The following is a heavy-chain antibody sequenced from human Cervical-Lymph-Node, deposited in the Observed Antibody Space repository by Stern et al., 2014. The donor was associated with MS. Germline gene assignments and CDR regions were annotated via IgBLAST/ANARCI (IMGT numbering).Heavy chain of an antibody. CDR3: SRSTTPDDF. CDR1: GFTFGDYA. V-gene: IGHV3-49*03. CDR2: IRSNDYGETT. Sequence: VQLMQSGGGLVQPGRPLRLSCTASGFTFGDYAMSWCRQAPGQGLEWIGLIRSNDYGETTEYAASVKGICTISRDYSKSVAYLQMNSLRTEDTAVYYCSRSTTPDDFWGQGTLVTGSS. J-gene: IGHJ4*02. D-gene: IGHD2-15*01.